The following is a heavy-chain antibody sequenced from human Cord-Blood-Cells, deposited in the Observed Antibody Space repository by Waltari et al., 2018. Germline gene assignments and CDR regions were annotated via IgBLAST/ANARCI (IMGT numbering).Heavy chain of an antibody. J-gene: IGHJ4*02. CDR2: IYDSGRT. CDR3: AREGSGYLDY. V-gene: IGHV4-59*01. CDR1: GGSISSYY. Sequence: QVQLQESGPGLVKPSETLSLTCTVSGGSISSYYWSWIRQPPGKGREWIGYIYDSGRTNYTPAPKSRVTISVDTSKNQFSLKLSSVTAADTAVYYCAREGSGYLDYWGQGTLVTVSS. D-gene: IGHD3-22*01.